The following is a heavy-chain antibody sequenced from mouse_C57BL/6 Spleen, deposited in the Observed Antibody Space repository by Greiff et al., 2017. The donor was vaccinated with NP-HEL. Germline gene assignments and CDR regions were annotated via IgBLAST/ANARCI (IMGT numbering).Heavy chain of an antibody. Sequence: LVESGAELVKPGASVKLSCTASGFNIKDYYMHWVKQRTEQGLEWIGRIDPEDGETKYAPKFQGKATITADTSSNTAYLQLSSLTSEDTAVYYCAFITTVVEDFDYWGQGTTLTVSS. V-gene: IGHV14-2*01. CDR1: GFNIKDYY. D-gene: IGHD1-1*01. CDR3: AFITTVVEDFDY. CDR2: IDPEDGET. J-gene: IGHJ2*01.